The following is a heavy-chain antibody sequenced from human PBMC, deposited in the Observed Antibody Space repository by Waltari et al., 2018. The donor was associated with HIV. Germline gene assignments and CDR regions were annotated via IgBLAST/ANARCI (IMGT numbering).Heavy chain of an antibody. V-gene: IGHV4-39*01. Sequence: QLQLQQSGPGLVQPSETLSLICTVSGGSISTSGYYWGWIRQPPGKGLEWIGSIYYSGITYYNPSLKSRVTISADTSRNQFSLWLSSVTAADTAVYYCARRPYCSSASCYPSDARGAFDIWGQGTMVTVSS. CDR1: GGSISTSGYY. D-gene: IGHD2-15*01. J-gene: IGHJ3*02. CDR2: IYYSGIT. CDR3: ARRPYCSSASCYPSDARGAFDI.